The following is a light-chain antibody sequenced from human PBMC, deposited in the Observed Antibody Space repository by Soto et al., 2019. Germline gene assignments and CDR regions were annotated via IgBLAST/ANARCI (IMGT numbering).Light chain of an antibody. V-gene: IGKV3-20*01. CDR2: GAS. J-gene: IGKJ1*01. CDR1: HSVGSSH. Sequence: EIVLTQSPGTLSLSPGERATLSCRASHSVGSSHLSWYQQKPCQAPRLLIYGASSRATGVPDRFSGSGSGTDFTLTISRLEPEDSAVYYCQQYVGWTFGQGTKVEIK. CDR3: QQYVGWT.